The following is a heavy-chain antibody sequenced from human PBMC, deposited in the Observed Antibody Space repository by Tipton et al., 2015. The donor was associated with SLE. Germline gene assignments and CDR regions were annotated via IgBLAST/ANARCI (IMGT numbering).Heavy chain of an antibody. CDR1: GFTFSGYL. CDR2: INNDGSTT. D-gene: IGHD4-17*01. CDR3: ARVTAMTSFYMDV. Sequence: SLRLSCAASGFTFSGYLMHWVRQVPGKGLVWVSRINNDGSTTSYPDSVEGRFTISRDNAKNTLYLQMNSLRAEDTAVYYCARVTAMTSFYMDVWGRGTTVTVSS. V-gene: IGHV3-74*01. J-gene: IGHJ6*03.